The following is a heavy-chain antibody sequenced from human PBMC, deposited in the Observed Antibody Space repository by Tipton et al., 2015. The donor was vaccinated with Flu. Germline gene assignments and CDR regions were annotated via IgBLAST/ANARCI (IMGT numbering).Heavy chain of an antibody. CDR3: AARAARTGLWPDP. V-gene: IGHV3-30-3*01. Sequence: SLRLSCAASGFTFNTYAMHWVRQAPGKGLEWVAVISYDGNNKYYADSVKGRFTISRDNSKNTLYLQMNSLRAEDTSVYYCAARAARTGLWPDPWGQGTLVAVSS. CDR1: GFTFNTYA. D-gene: IGHD3-16*01. CDR2: ISYDGNNK. J-gene: IGHJ5*02.